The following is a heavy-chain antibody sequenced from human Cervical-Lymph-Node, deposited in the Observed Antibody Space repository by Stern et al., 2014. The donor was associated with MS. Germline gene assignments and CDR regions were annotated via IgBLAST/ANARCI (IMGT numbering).Heavy chain of an antibody. J-gene: IGHJ6*02. V-gene: IGHV1-69*06. CDR2: IIPLVYAP. D-gene: IGHD2-15*01. CDR1: GGSSSSQT. Sequence: QLVQSGAEVTKPGSSVKVSCKTSGGSSSSQTINWVRQAPGKGLEWMVRIIPLVYAPNYARRLQGTPILRADTPKNPVLLVHSSLRSEDTAVYYCARSEGSGALEWLYGMDVWGQGTTVIVSS. CDR3: ARSEGSGALEWLYGMDV.